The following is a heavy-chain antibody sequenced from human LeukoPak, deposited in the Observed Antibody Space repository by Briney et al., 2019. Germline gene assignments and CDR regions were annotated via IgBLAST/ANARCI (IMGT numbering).Heavy chain of an antibody. J-gene: IGHJ4*02. D-gene: IGHD4-17*01. CDR3: ARENGDYAYFDY. V-gene: IGHV1-69*01. CDR2: IIPIFGTA. CDR1: GGTFSSYA. Sequence: GASVKASCKASGGTFSSYAISWVRQAPGQGLEWMGGIIPIFGTANYAQKFQGRVTITADESTSTAYMELSSLRSEDTAVYYCARENGDYAYFDYWGQGTLVTVSS.